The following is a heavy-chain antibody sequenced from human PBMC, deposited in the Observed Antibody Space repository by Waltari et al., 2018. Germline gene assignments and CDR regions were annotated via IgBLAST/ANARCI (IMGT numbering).Heavy chain of an antibody. Sequence: QLQLQESGPGLVKPSETLSLSCFVSGASVSSYSWAWIRQSPGKGLEWIGTMHTNGNTYYNPSLNIRVSISVDMSKNQFSLKLSSLTAADTAVYYCARLPTGYPNWVDPWGQGTLVTGSS. V-gene: IGHV4-39*01. D-gene: IGHD6-13*01. CDR2: MHTNGNT. J-gene: IGHJ5*02. CDR1: GASVSSYS. CDR3: ARLPTGYPNWVDP.